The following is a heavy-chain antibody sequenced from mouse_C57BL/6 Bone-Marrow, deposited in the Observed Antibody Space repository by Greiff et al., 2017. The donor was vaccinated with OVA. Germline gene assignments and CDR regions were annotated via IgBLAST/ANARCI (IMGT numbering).Heavy chain of an antibody. V-gene: IGHV1-39*01. Sequence: EVKLMESGPELVKPGASVKISCKASGYSFTDYNMNWVKQSNGKSLEWIGVINPNYGTTSYNQKFKGKATLTVDQSSSTAYMQLNSLTSEDSAVYYCARSPDYYGSSYDWYFDVWGTGTTVTVSS. CDR1: GYSFTDYN. J-gene: IGHJ1*03. CDR2: INPNYGTT. D-gene: IGHD1-1*01. CDR3: ARSPDYYGSSYDWYFDV.